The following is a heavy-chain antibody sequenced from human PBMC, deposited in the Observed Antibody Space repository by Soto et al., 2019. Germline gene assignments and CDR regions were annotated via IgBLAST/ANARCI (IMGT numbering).Heavy chain of an antibody. CDR2: IYSTGST. Sequence: SETLSLTCTVSGGSISSSSYSWGWIRQPPGKGLEWVANIYSTGSTYHNPSLKSRVTISIDMSKNQFSLKLSSVTAADTAVYYCARHIRTVAAYYFDYWGQGTLVTVSS. V-gene: IGHV4-39*01. D-gene: IGHD6-19*01. CDR1: GGSISSSSYS. J-gene: IGHJ4*02. CDR3: ARHIRTVAAYYFDY.